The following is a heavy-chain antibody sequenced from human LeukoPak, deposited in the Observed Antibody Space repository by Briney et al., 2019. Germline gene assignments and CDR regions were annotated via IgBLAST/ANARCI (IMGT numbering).Heavy chain of an antibody. CDR3: ARDVGSTSSYLIEGSKNYFDY. Sequence: GGSLRLSCAASGFTFSSYWMSWVRQAPGKGLECVANIKQDGSEKYYVDSVKGRFTISRDNAKNSLYLQMNSLRAEDTAVYYCARDVGSTSSYLIEGSKNYFDYWGQGTLVTVSS. J-gene: IGHJ4*02. CDR1: GFTFSSYW. D-gene: IGHD6-13*01. CDR2: IKQDGSEK. V-gene: IGHV3-7*01.